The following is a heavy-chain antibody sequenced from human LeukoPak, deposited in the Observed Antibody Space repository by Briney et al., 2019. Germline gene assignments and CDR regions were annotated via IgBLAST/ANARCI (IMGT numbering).Heavy chain of an antibody. CDR1: GYTFTSYG. CDR2: ISAYNGNT. CDR3: ARDPVPLYYYDSSGYYYHLFDY. V-gene: IGHV1-18*01. Sequence: ASVKVSCKASGYTFTSYGISWVRQAPGQGLEWMGWISAYNGNTNYAQKLQGRVTMTSDTSTSTAYMELRSLRSDDTAVYYCARDPVPLYYYDSSGYYYHLFDYWGQGTLVTVSS. J-gene: IGHJ4*02. D-gene: IGHD3-22*01.